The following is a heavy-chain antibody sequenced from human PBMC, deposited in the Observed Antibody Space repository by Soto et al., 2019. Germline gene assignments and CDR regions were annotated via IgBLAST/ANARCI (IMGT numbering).Heavy chain of an antibody. J-gene: IGHJ3*02. Sequence: QVQLVQSGAEVKKPGASVKVSCKASGYTFTSYYMHWVRQAPGQGLEWMGIINPSGGSTSYAQKFQGRVTMTRDTYTSTGYMELSSLREEDTAVYYCARGIGITMIVVVSEIAFDIWGQGTMVTVSS. CDR1: GYTFTSYY. CDR3: ARGIGITMIVVVSEIAFDI. D-gene: IGHD3-22*01. CDR2: INPSGGST. V-gene: IGHV1-46*01.